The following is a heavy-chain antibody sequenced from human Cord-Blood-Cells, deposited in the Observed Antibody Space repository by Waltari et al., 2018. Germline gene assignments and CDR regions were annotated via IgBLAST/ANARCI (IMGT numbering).Heavy chain of an antibody. CDR3: ARERDDSSGYYVYWYFDL. CDR2: IYRGGST. J-gene: IGHJ2*01. Sequence: EVQLVESGGGLIQPGGSLRLSCAASGFTVSSNYLSWVLQAPWQGLEWVSVIYRGGSTYYADSVKGRFTISRDNSKNTLYLQMNSLRAEDTAVYYCARERDDSSGYYVYWYFDLWGRGTLVTVSS. V-gene: IGHV3-53*01. D-gene: IGHD3-22*01. CDR1: GFTVSSNY.